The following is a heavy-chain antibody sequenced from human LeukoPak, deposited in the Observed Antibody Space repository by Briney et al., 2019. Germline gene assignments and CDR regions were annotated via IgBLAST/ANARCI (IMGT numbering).Heavy chain of an antibody. D-gene: IGHD6-13*01. CDR3: VGQLVFPW. CDR1: GFTFSSYA. Sequence: GGSLRLSRAASGFTFSSYAMSWVRQAPGKGLEWVAVISYDGSNKYYADSVKGRFTISRDNSKNTLYLQMNSLRAEDTAVYYCVGQLVFPWWGQGTLVTVSS. V-gene: IGHV3-30*03. J-gene: IGHJ4*02. CDR2: ISYDGSNK.